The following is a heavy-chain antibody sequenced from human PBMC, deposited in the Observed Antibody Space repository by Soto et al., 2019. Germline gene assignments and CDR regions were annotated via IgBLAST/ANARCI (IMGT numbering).Heavy chain of an antibody. CDR1: GFTFSSYA. CDR2: ISGSGGSK. V-gene: IGHV3-23*01. J-gene: IGHJ4*02. CDR3: ARWGCSGSNCNLNQRSFDL. D-gene: IGHD2-15*01. Sequence: PGGSLRLACAASGFTFSSYAMSWVRQAPGKGLEWVSAISGSGGSKYYADSVKGRFTFSRDNSKSTMSLQMNSLRVEDTAVYYCARWGCSGSNCNLNQRSFDLWGQGTLVTVSS.